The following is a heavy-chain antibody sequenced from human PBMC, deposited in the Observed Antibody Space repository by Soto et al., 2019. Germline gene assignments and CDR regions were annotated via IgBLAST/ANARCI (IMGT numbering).Heavy chain of an antibody. J-gene: IGHJ4*02. CDR1: GFTFSIYA. CDR3: ATGANFYYVSSRY. Sequence: QVQLVESGGGVVQSGGSLRLSCAAPGFTFSIYALHWVRQAPGKGLEWVAVMSPNANNQYYADSVKGRFTISRDTSKSTLYLQMTSLRPDDTAVYYGATGANFYYVSSRYWGQGTLVTVSS. V-gene: IGHV3-30-3*01. CDR2: MSPNANNQ. D-gene: IGHD3-10*02.